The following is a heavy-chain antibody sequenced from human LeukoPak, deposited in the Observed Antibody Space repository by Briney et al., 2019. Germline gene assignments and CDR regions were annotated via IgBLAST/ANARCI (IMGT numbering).Heavy chain of an antibody. D-gene: IGHD6-13*01. CDR1: GYTFTSYG. V-gene: IGHV1-2*02. J-gene: IGHJ6*03. Sequence: ASVKVSCKASGYTFTSYGISWVRQAPGQGLEWMGWINPNSGGTNYALKLQGRVTMTRDTSIRTAYMELSRLRPDDTAVYYCARDKVAAAGLQADDYYYYYMDVWGKGTTVTVSS. CDR2: INPNSGGT. CDR3: ARDKVAAAGLQADDYYYYYMDV.